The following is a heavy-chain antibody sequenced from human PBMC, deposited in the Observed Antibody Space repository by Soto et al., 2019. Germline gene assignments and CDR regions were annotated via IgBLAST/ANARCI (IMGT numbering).Heavy chain of an antibody. J-gene: IGHJ6*02. CDR3: ARGSRIHYDILTGYYLDMYYYCCMDV. CDR2: TRNKANSYTT. Sequence: EVQLVESGGGLVQPGGSLRLSCAASGFTFSDHYMDWVRQAPGKGLEWVGRTRNKANSYTTEYAASVKGRFTISRDDSINSLYRQMSSVRTEYTAVYYCARGSRIHYDILTGYYLDMYYYCCMDVWGQGTTVTVYS. V-gene: IGHV3-72*01. D-gene: IGHD3-9*01. CDR1: GFTFSDHY.